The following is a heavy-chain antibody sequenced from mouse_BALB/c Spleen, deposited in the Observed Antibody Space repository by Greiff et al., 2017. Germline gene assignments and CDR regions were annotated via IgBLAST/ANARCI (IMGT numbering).Heavy chain of an antibody. CDR2: ISYSGST. D-gene: IGHD1-1*01. CDR3: ARYGSSYWYFDV. Sequence: VQLQQSGPGLVKPSQSLSLTCTVTGYSITSDYAWNWIRQFPGNKLEWMGYISYSGSTSYNPSLKSRISITRDTSKNHFFLQLNSVTTEDTATYYCARYGSSYWYFDVWGAGTTVTVSS. CDR1: GYSITSDYA. V-gene: IGHV3-2*02. J-gene: IGHJ1*01.